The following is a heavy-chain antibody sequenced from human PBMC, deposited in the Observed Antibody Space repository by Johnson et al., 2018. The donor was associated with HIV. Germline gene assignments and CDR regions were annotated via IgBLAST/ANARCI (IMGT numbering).Heavy chain of an antibody. V-gene: IGHV3-30*04. J-gene: IGHJ3*02. CDR2: LSFDGSNK. D-gene: IGHD5-18*01. CDR3: AKHSYGLRGAFDI. Sequence: QVQLVESGGGVVQPGRSLRLSCAASGFTLSKYAMHWVRQAPGKGLEWVAVLSFDGSNKYNAYSVKGRFIISRDNSQNTLSLQMHSLRAEDTAVYYCAKHSYGLRGAFDIWGQGTMVTVSS. CDR1: GFTLSKYA.